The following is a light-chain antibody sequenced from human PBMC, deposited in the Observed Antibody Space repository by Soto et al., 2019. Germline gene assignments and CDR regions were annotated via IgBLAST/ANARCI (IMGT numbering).Light chain of an antibody. CDR2: DVK. Sequence: QSALTQPRSVSGSPGQSVTLSCTGTSSDVGGYNYVTWYQQYPGKAPKVMIYDVKTRPSGVPDRFSGSKSGNTASLTISGLQAEDEADYYCCSYAGDDTFVFGTGTKLTVL. CDR1: SSDVGGYNY. CDR3: CSYAGDDTFV. V-gene: IGLV2-11*01. J-gene: IGLJ1*01.